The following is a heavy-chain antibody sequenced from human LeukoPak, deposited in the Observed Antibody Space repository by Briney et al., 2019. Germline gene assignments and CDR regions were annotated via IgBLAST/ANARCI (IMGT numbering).Heavy chain of an antibody. D-gene: IGHD3-22*01. CDR1: GYTFTSCG. CDR3: AKNYYYDNTGYWGAFDI. Sequence: ASVKVACKASGYTFTSCGIGWVQQAPGQGLEWMGWISTYNGKRNDAQKFQDRVTMTTDTSTSTAYMELRSLRSDDTAIHHCAKNYYYDNTGYWGAFDIWGQGTMVTVSS. CDR2: ISTYNGKR. J-gene: IGHJ3*02. V-gene: IGHV1-18*01.